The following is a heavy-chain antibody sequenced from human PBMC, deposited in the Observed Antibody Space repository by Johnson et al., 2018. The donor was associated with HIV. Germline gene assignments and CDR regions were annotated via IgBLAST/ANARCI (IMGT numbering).Heavy chain of an antibody. D-gene: IGHD1-1*01. J-gene: IGHJ3*02. CDR1: GFTFSYYA. CDR2: ISYDGSNK. CDR3: ASRYTVDALDI. Sequence: QVQLVESGGGVVQPGRSLRLSCAASGFTFSYYAMHWVRQVPGKGLEWVAVISYDGSNKYYADSVKGRFTISRDNSKNTLYLQMNSLRAEDTAVYYCASRYTVDALDIWGQGTMVTVSS. V-gene: IGHV3-30*04.